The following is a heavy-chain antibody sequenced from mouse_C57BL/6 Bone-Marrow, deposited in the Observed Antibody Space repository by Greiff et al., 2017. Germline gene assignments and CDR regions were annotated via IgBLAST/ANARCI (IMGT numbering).Heavy chain of an antibody. D-gene: IGHD2-1*01. CDR2: IYPGGGYT. CDR3: ARFGNYETFDY. CDR1: GYTFTNYW. V-gene: IGHV1-63*01. J-gene: IGHJ2*01. Sequence: VQLVASGAELVRPGTSVKMSCKASGYTFTNYWIGWAKQRPGHGLEWIGDIYPGGGYTNYNEKFKGKATLTADKSSSTAYMQFSSLTSEDSAIYYCARFGNYETFDYWGQGTTLTVSS.